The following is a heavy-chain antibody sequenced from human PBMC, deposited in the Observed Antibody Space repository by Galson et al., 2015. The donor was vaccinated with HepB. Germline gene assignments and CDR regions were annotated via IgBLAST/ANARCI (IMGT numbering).Heavy chain of an antibody. D-gene: IGHD6-13*01. Sequence: SLRLSCAASGFTVSSYAMSWVRQAPGKGLEWVSAISGSGGSTYYADSVKGRFTISRDNSKNMLYLQMNSLRAEDTAVYYCAKPDSSSWYGYYYYYMDVWGKGTTVTVSS. J-gene: IGHJ6*03. CDR1: GFTVSSYA. CDR2: ISGSGGST. V-gene: IGHV3-23*01. CDR3: AKPDSSSWYGYYYYYMDV.